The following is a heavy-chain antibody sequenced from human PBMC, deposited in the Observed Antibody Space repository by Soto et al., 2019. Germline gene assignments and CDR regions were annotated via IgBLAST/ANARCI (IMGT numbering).Heavy chain of an antibody. Sequence: ASVKVSCKASGYTFTSYAMHWVRQAPGQRLERMGWINAGNGNTKYSQKFQGRVTITRDTSASTAYMELSSLRSEDTAVYYCASSFILTGYFGMDVWGQGTTVTVSS. V-gene: IGHV1-3*01. CDR1: GYTFTSYA. CDR2: INAGNGNT. CDR3: ASSFILTGYFGMDV. J-gene: IGHJ6*02. D-gene: IGHD3-9*01.